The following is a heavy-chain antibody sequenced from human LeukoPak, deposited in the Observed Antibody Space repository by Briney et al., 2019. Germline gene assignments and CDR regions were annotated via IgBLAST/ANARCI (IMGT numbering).Heavy chain of an antibody. D-gene: IGHD3-22*01. CDR3: ARDGGYHSSGPFDY. CDR1: GFTFSSHG. CDR2: IWYDGSDE. J-gene: IGHJ4*02. V-gene: IGHV3-33*01. Sequence: GGSLRLSCAASGFTFSSHGMHWVRQAPGKGLEWVSIIWYDGSDEYYADSVKGRFTISRDNSKNTLYLQMNSLRAEDTAVYYCARDGGYHSSGPFDYWGQGTLVTVSS.